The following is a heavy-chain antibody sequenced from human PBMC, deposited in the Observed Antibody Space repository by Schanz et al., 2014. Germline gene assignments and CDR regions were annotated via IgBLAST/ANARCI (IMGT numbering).Heavy chain of an antibody. D-gene: IGHD3-10*01. CDR3: ARHNRVWFGKEGC. J-gene: IGHJ4*02. CDR2: LFYGGSK. V-gene: IGHV4-39*01. CDR1: GGSISDSGAY. Sequence: QLQMQTSGPGLVRPWETLSLTCTVSGGSISDSGAYWGWFRQTPGKGLEWIANLFYGGSKYYNPSSESRVPMSVAASTNQYSLGLGSVTAADTGVYYCARHNRVWFGKEGCWGQGTLVTVSS.